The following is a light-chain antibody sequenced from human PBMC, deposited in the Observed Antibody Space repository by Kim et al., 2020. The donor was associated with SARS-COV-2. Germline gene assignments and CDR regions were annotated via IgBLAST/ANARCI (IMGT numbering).Light chain of an antibody. CDR3: QQYSDSPRT. V-gene: IGKV3-20*01. CDR1: QSVSSSY. CDR2: GAS. Sequence: EIVLTQSPGTLSLSPGERATVSCRASQSVSSSYLAWYQHKPGQAPRLLIYGASTRATGIPDRFSGSGSGTDFTLTISRLEPEDFAVYYCQQYSDSPRTFGQGTKVDIK. J-gene: IGKJ1*01.